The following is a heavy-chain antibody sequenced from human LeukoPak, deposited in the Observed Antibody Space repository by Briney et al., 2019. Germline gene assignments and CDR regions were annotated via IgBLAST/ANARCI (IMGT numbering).Heavy chain of an antibody. J-gene: IGHJ4*02. V-gene: IGHV4-39*07. CDR1: GGSITSSKYF. D-gene: IGHD2-8*01. CDR2: ISYSGST. CDR3: AGLGVMVLVYQFEY. Sequence: SETLSLTCAVSGGSITSSKYFWGWIRQPPGKELEVIGIISYSGSTDYNPSLKSRVTISTDTSTNQFSLKLTSVTAADTAVYYCAGLGVMVLVYQFEYWGRGTPVTVSS.